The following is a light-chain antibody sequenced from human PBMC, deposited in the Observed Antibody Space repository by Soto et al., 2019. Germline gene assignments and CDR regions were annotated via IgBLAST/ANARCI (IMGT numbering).Light chain of an antibody. J-gene: IGLJ2*01. CDR1: SSNIGAPYG. V-gene: IGLV1-40*01. CDR3: QSYDSSLTALV. Sequence: QSVLTQPPSVSGAPGRRVTISCTGSSSNIGAPYGVHWYQQLPGTAPKLLIYGNNNRPSGVPDRFSGSQSGTSASLAITGLPAEDGGDYYCQSYDSSLTALVFGGGTKLTVL. CDR2: GNN.